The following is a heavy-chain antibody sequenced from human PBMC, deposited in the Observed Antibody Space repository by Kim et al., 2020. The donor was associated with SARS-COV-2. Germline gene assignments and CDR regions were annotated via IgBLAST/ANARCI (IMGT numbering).Heavy chain of an antibody. D-gene: IGHD1-26*01. CDR1: GFMFSSHA. J-gene: IGHJ6*01. CDR3: AKDQSGNYYYYSGMDV. CDR2: ISGGGDTT. Sequence: GGSLRLSCVASGFMFSSHAMTWVRQAPGKGLERVSIISGGGDTTYYADSVKGRFTVSRDNSKNTLYLQMNSLRAEDTALYFCAKDQSGNYYYYSGMDVW. V-gene: IGHV3-23*01.